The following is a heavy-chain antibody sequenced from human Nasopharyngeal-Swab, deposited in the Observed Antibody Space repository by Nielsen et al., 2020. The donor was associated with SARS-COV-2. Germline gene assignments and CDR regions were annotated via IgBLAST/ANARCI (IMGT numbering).Heavy chain of an antibody. Sequence: ASVKVSCKASGYTFTTYAIHWVRQAPGQRLEWMGWINAGNGNTKYSQKFQGRVTIARDTLAGTAYMELSSLRSEDTAVYYCARDRRDYDIYYGMDIWGQGTTVTVSS. CDR2: INAGNGNT. D-gene: IGHD3-9*01. CDR3: ARDRRDYDIYYGMDI. CDR1: GYTFTTYA. J-gene: IGHJ6*02. V-gene: IGHV1-3*01.